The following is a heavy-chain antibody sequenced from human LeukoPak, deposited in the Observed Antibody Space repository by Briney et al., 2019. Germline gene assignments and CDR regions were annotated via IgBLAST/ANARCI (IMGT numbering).Heavy chain of an antibody. CDR2: INPSGGST. V-gene: IGHV1-46*01. Sequence: ASVKVSCKASGYTFTSYYMHWVRQAPGQGLEGMGIINPSGGSTSYAQKFQGRVTMTRDTSTSTVYMELSSLRSEDTAVYYCARVIPEPYYYVSSGYLDYWGQGTLVTVSS. J-gene: IGHJ4*02. D-gene: IGHD3-22*01. CDR1: GYTFTSYY. CDR3: ARVIPEPYYYVSSGYLDY.